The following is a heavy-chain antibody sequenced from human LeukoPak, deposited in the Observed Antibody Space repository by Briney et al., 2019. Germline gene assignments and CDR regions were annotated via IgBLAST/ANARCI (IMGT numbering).Heavy chain of an antibody. CDR1: GFTFSSYA. D-gene: IGHD1-7*01. J-gene: IGHJ4*02. V-gene: IGHV3-30-3*01. Sequence: PGGSLRLSCAASGFTFSSYAMHWVRQAPGKGLEWVAVISYDGSNKYYADSVKGRFTISRDNSKNTLYLQMNSLRAEDTAIYCCAKGITGTVRVDYWGQGTLVTVSS. CDR2: ISYDGSNK. CDR3: AKGITGTVRVDY.